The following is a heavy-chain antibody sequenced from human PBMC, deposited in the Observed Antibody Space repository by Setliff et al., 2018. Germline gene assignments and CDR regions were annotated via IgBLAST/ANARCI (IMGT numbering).Heavy chain of an antibody. CDR2: IIPMFGTT. CDR1: GGTFSSYA. CDR3: AREGVDTRSSTDYRYYMDV. V-gene: IGHV1-69*05. D-gene: IGHD5-18*01. J-gene: IGHJ6*03. Sequence: GASVKVSCKASGGTFSSYAINWVRQAPGQGLEWMGGIIPMFGTTKYAQKFQERVTIIKDESTSTAYMEVSSLRTEDTAVYYCAREGVDTRSSTDYRYYMDVWGKGTTVTVSS.